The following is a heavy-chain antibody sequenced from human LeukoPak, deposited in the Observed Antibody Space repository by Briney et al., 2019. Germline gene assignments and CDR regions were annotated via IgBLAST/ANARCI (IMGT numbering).Heavy chain of an antibody. CDR3: AREGRHDFWSGYYPYFDY. D-gene: IGHD3-3*01. CDR1: GFTFDDYG. V-gene: IGHV3-20*04. CDR2: INWNGGSS. J-gene: IGHJ4*02. Sequence: GGSLRLSCAASGFTFDDYGMSWVRQAPGKGLEWVSGINWNGGSSGYADSVKGRFTISRDNDKNYLYLQMNSLRAEDTALYYCAREGRHDFWSGYYPYFDYWGQGTLVTVSS.